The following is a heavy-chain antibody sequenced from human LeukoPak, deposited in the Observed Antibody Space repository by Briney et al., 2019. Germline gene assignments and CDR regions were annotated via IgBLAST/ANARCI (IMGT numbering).Heavy chain of an antibody. D-gene: IGHD5-18*01. CDR2: ISSSGSTI. J-gene: IGHJ6*04. CDR3: ARVGYSYGYYYYYGMDV. V-gene: IGHV3-48*03. Sequence: QAGGSLRLSCAASGFTFSSYEMNWVRQAPGKGLEWVSYISSSGSTIYYADSVKGRFTISRDNAKNSLYLQMNGLRAGDTAVYYCARVGYSYGYYYYYGMDVWGKGTTVTVSS. CDR1: GFTFSSYE.